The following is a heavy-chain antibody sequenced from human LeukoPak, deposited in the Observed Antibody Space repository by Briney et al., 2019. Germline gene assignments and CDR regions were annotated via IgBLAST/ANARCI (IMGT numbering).Heavy chain of an antibody. CDR3: ARKLLRADYYYIDV. Sequence: PGGSLRPSCAASGFTFSSYSMNWVRQAPGKGLEWVSSISSSSSYIYYADSVKGRFTISRDNAKNSLYLEMNSLTAEDTAVYYCARKLLRADYYYIDVWGKGTTVTVSS. CDR2: ISSSSSYI. D-gene: IGHD4-23*01. V-gene: IGHV3-21*01. CDR1: GFTFSSYS. J-gene: IGHJ6*03.